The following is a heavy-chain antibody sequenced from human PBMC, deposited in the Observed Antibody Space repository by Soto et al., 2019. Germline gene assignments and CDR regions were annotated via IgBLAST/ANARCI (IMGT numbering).Heavy chain of an antibody. CDR2: ISGSGGST. J-gene: IGHJ6*03. Sequence: GGSLRLSCAASGFTFSSYAMSWVRQAPGKGLEWVSAISGSGGSTYYADSVKGRFTISRDNSKNTLYLQMNSLRAEDTAVYYCAKYSRIAVAGYFYYYYYMDVWGKGTTVTVSS. CDR3: AKYSRIAVAGYFYYYYYMDV. D-gene: IGHD6-19*01. V-gene: IGHV3-23*01. CDR1: GFTFSSYA.